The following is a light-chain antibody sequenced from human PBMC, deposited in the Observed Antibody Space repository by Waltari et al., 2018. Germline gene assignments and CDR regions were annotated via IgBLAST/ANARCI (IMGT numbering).Light chain of an antibody. V-gene: IGKV4-1*01. CDR2: WAS. J-gene: IGKJ1*01. CDR1: QTVLYASDNNNY. CDR3: QQYYDTPRT. Sequence: DIVMTQSPDSLAVSLGERATINCKPSQTVLYASDNNNYLAWYQQKLGQPPTLLIYWASTRASGVPARCSGSGSGTDFTLTISSLQAEDVAVYYCQQYYDTPRTFGQGTRVEIK.